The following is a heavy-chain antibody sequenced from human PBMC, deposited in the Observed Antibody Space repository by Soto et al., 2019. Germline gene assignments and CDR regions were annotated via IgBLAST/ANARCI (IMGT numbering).Heavy chain of an antibody. CDR3: AREGYYSGSGSYSPPRYYGMDV. V-gene: IGHV1-18*01. CDR1: GYTFISYG. CDR2: ISAYNDYT. D-gene: IGHD3-10*01. Sequence: QVQLVQSGAEVKKPGSSVKVSCKASGYTFISYGISGVRQAPGQGLEWMGWISAYNDYTNYAQKLQGRVTMTTDTSTRIAYLELRSLRSDDTAVYYCAREGYYSGSGSYSPPRYYGMDVWGQGTTVTVSS. J-gene: IGHJ6*02.